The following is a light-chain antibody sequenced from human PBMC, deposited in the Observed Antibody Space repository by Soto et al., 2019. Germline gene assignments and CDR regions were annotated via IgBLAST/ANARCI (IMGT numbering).Light chain of an antibody. Sequence: VEVTQSPYSLSASVGDRVTITCRASEGIRNDLGWYQQKPGKAPKRLIFAASSLQSGVPSRFSGSGSGTDFTLTISILQPEDFVTYYCLLYKNLLITFAQGTRLEVK. V-gene: IGKV1-17*01. CDR1: EGIRND. CDR3: LLYKNLLIT. J-gene: IGKJ5*01. CDR2: AAS.